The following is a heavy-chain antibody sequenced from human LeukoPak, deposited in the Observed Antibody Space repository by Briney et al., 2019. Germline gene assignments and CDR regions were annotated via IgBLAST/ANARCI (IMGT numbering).Heavy chain of an antibody. CDR2: ISYDGSNK. J-gene: IGHJ4*02. D-gene: IGHD2-2*01. V-gene: IGHV3-30*18. CDR1: GFTFSSYG. Sequence: GGSLRLSCAASGFTFSSYGMHWVRQAPGKGLEWVAVISYDGSNKYYADSVKGRFTISSDNSKNTLYLQMNSLRAEDTAVYYCAKRWDIVVVPAALDYWGQGTLVTVSS. CDR3: AKRWDIVVVPAALDY.